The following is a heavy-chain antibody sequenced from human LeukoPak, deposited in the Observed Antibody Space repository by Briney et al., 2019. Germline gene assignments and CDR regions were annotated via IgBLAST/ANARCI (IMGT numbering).Heavy chain of an antibody. Sequence: AGGSLRLSCAASGFTFSSYWMSWVRQAPGKGLEWVANIKQDGSEKYYVDSVKGRFTISRDNAKNSLYLQMNSLRAEDTAVYYCAREGYDSSGSDAFDIWGQGTMVTVSS. J-gene: IGHJ3*02. CDR1: GFTFSSYW. CDR2: IKQDGSEK. CDR3: AREGYDSSGSDAFDI. D-gene: IGHD3-22*01. V-gene: IGHV3-7*01.